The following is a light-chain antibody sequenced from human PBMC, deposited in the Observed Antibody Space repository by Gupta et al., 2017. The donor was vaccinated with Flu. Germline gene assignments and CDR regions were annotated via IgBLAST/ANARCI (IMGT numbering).Light chain of an antibody. Sequence: HSVLTQPPSVSAAPGQSVTISCSGTSSNIGNHYVSWYQQFAGTAPKLLIYDNHKRPSGIPDRFSGSKSWTSATLDVIGLQTGDEAEDYCLKSDTSLTGHVVFGGGTSLTVL. CDR2: DNH. CDR3: LKSDTSLTGHVV. J-gene: IGLJ2*01. CDR1: SSNIGNHY. V-gene: IGLV1-51*02.